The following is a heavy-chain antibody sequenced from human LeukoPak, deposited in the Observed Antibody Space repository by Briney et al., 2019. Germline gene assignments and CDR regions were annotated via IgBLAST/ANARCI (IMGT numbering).Heavy chain of an antibody. Sequence: PSETLSLTCTVSGGSISSGGYYWSWIRQHPGKGLEWIGYIYYSGSTYYNPSLKSRVTISVDTSKNQFSLKLSSVTAADTAVYYCARVGNHYYDSSGYYLGYAFDIWGQGTMVTVSS. D-gene: IGHD3-22*01. CDR1: GGSISSGGYY. CDR2: IYYSGST. J-gene: IGHJ3*02. CDR3: ARVGNHYYDSSGYYLGYAFDI. V-gene: IGHV4-31*03.